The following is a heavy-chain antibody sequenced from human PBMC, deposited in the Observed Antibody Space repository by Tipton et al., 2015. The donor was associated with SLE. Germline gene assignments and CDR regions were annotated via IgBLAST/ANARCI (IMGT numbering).Heavy chain of an antibody. CDR3: AKDRGGGIAAAGDY. V-gene: IGHV3-9*01. CDR1: GFTVSSNY. Sequence: SLRLSCAASGFTVSSNYMSWVRQAPGKGLEWVSGISWNSGSVGYADSVKGRFTISRDNAKNSLYLQMNSLRAEDTALYYCAKDRGGGIAAAGDYWGQGTLVTVSS. D-gene: IGHD6-13*01. J-gene: IGHJ4*02. CDR2: ISWNSGSV.